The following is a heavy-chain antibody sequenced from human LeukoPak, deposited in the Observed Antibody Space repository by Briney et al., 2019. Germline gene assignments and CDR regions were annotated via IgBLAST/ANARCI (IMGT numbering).Heavy chain of an antibody. CDR2: ISGSGGST. Sequence: GGSLRLSCAASGFTFSSYAMSWVRQAPGKGLEWVSDISGSGGSTYYADSVKGRFTISRDNSKNTLYLQMNSLRSEDTGVYHCAKGSGYILRNAFDIWGQGTMVTVSS. J-gene: IGHJ3*02. D-gene: IGHD3-10*01. CDR1: GFTFSSYA. CDR3: AKGSGYILRNAFDI. V-gene: IGHV3-23*01.